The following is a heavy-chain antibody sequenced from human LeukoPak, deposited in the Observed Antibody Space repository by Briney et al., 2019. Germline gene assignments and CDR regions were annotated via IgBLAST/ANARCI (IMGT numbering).Heavy chain of an antibody. Sequence: GGSLRLSCATSGFSFSSHAMTWVRQAPGKGLEWLSAISISGDDTYYADSVKGRFTISRDNSKNTLYLQMNSLSADDTAMYYCANEIRPNDYWGQGTLVTVSS. D-gene: IGHD4-17*01. CDR3: ANEIRPNDY. V-gene: IGHV3-23*01. CDR2: ISISGDDT. CDR1: GFSFSSHA. J-gene: IGHJ4*02.